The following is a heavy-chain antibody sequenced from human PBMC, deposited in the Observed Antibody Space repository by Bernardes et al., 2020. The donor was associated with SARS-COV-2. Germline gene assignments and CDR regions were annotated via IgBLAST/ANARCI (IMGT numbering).Heavy chain of an antibody. CDR2: INPDGSQT. D-gene: IGHD2-21*01. J-gene: IGHJ6*02. Sequence: GGSLRLSCAASGLTFSSQWMHWVRKAPGKGLVWVSRINPDGSQTNHADSVKGRFTISRDNAKNTLYLQMNSLRADDTAVYYCARGKDCGGGVCNGYWYYGMDVWGQGTTVTVSS. V-gene: IGHV3-74*01. CDR3: ARGKDCGGGVCNGYWYYGMDV. CDR1: GLTFSSQW.